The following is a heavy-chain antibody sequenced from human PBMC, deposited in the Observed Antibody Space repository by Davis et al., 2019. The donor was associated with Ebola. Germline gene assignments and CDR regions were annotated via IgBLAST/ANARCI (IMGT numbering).Heavy chain of an antibody. V-gene: IGHV1-46*01. CDR1: GYTFTSYY. Sequence: ASVKVSCKASGYTFTSYYMHWVRQAPGQGLEWMGIINPSGGSTSYAQKFQGRVTMTRNTSISTAYMELSSLRSEDTAVYYCARGQSVAGGVWGWIDPWGQGTLVTVSS. CDR3: ARGQSVAGGVWGWIDP. CDR2: INPSGGST. J-gene: IGHJ5*02. D-gene: IGHD6-19*01.